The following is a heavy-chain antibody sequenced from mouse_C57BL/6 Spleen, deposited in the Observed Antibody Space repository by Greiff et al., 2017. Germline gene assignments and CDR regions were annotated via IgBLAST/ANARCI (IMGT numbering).Heavy chain of an antibody. CDR3: ASEVDYYGSSYPFDY. CDR2: IGPANGNT. V-gene: IGHV14-3*01. J-gene: IGHJ2*01. CDR1: GFNIKNTY. D-gene: IGHD1-1*01. Sequence: VQLQQSVAELVRPGASVKLSCTASGFNIKNTYMNWVKQRPEQGLEWIGRIGPANGNTKYAPKFQGKATITADTSSNTAYLQLSSLTSEDTAIYYCASEVDYYGSSYPFDYWSQGTTLTVSS.